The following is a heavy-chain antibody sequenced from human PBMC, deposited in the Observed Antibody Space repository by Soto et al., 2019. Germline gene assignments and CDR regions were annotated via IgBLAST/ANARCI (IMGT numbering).Heavy chain of an antibody. CDR3: AKDTRFWSGYPLYSDY. CDR2: ISGSGGST. Sequence: GSLRLSCAASGFTFSSYAMSWVRQAPGKGLEWVSAISGSGGSTYYADSVKGRFTISRDNSKNTLYLQMNSLRAEDTAVYYCAKDTRFWSGYPLYSDYWGQGTLVTVSS. V-gene: IGHV3-23*01. CDR1: GFTFSSYA. J-gene: IGHJ4*02. D-gene: IGHD3-3*01.